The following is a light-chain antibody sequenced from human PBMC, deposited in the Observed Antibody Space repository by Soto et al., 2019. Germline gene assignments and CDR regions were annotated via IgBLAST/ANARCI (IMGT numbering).Light chain of an antibody. CDR2: AAS. CDR1: QSISSY. CDR3: QQSYSTPDT. J-gene: IGKJ4*01. V-gene: IGKV1-39*01. Sequence: IRMTQSPSSLSASVGDRVTITCRASQSISSYLNWYQQKPGKAPKLLIYAASSLQSGVPSRFSGSGSGTDFTLTISSLQPEDFATYYCQQSYSTPDTFGGGTKVDIK.